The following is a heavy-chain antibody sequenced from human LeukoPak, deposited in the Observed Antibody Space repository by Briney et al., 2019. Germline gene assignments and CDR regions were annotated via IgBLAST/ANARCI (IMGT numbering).Heavy chain of an antibody. CDR2: IYYSGST. CDR1: GGSISSGGYY. D-gene: IGHD3-16*01. CDR3: AKEPGEGGSAFDY. Sequence: SETLSLTCTVSGGSISSGGYYWSWIRQHPGKGLEWIGYIYYSGSTYYNPSLKSRVTISVDTSKNQFSLKLSSVTAADTAVYYCAKEPGEGGSAFDYWGQGTLVTVYS. J-gene: IGHJ4*02. V-gene: IGHV4-31*03.